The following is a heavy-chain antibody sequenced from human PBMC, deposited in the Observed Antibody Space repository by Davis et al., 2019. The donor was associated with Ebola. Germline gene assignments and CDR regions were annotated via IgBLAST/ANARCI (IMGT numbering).Heavy chain of an antibody. V-gene: IGHV4-30-2*01. D-gene: IGHD3-10*01. Sequence: SETLSLTCAVSGGSISSGGYSWSWIRQPPGKGLEWIGYIYHSGSTYYNSSLKSRVTISVDRSKNQFSLKLSSVTAADTAVYYCARHRSERDWFDPWGQGILVTVSP. CDR2: IYHSGST. J-gene: IGHJ5*02. CDR3: ARHRSERDWFDP. CDR1: GGSISSGGYS.